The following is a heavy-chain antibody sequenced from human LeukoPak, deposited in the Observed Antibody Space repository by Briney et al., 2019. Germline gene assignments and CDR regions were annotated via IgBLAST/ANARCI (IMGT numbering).Heavy chain of an antibody. Sequence: GGSLRLSCAASGFTFSSYAMSWVRQAPGKGLEWVSAISGSGGSTYYADSVKGRFTISRDNSKNTLYLQMNSLRAEDTAVYYCAKLPHSYISTGYSAFYFDYWGQGTLVTVSS. V-gene: IGHV3-23*01. CDR3: AKLPHSYISTGYSAFYFDY. CDR1: GFTFSSYA. D-gene: IGHD3-9*01. CDR2: ISGSGGST. J-gene: IGHJ4*02.